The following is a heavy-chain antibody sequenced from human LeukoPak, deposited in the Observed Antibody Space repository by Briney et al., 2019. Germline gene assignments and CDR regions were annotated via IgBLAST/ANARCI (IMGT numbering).Heavy chain of an antibody. CDR3: ARDLGDGYNRDWFDP. J-gene: IGHJ5*02. Sequence: SETLSLTCSVSGASISRYYWNWIRQPAGKRLEWIGRLYTSGSIYYNPSLRSRVTISLDKSKNQFYLRLSSVTAADPAVYYCARDLGDGYNRDWFDPWGQGTLVTVSS. V-gene: IGHV4-4*07. CDR2: LYTSGSI. CDR1: GASISRYY. D-gene: IGHD5-24*01.